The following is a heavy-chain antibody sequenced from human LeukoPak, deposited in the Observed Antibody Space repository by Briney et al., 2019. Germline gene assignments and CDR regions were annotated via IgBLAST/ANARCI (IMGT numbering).Heavy chain of an antibody. J-gene: IGHJ4*02. D-gene: IGHD4-23*01. CDR1: GFTFSSYE. CDR3: ARPTRGSGNSFLIDS. Sequence: GGSLRLSCAASGFTFSSYEMNWVRQAPGKGLEWVSYISSSGSNIYYGDSVKGRFTISRDNAKNSLYLQMNSLRAEDTAVYYCARPTRGSGNSFLIDSWGQGTLVTVSS. CDR2: ISSSGSNI. V-gene: IGHV3-48*03.